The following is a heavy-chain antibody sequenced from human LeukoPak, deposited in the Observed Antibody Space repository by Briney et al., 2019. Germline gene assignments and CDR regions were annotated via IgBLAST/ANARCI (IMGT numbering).Heavy chain of an antibody. CDR2: ISAYNGNT. CDR3: ARESLRYFDWLLRGAYYYYYGMDV. Sequence: GASVKVSCKASGYTFTSYGISWVRQAPGQGLEWMGWISAYNGNTNYAQKLQGRVTMTTDTSTSTAYMELRSLRSDDTAVYYCARESLRYFDWLLRGAYYYYYGMDVWGQGTTVTVSS. D-gene: IGHD3-9*01. V-gene: IGHV1-18*01. J-gene: IGHJ6*02. CDR1: GYTFTSYG.